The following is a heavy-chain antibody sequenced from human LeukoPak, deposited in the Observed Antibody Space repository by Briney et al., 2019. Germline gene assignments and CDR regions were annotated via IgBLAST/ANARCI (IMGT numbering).Heavy chain of an antibody. CDR3: ARVRIVGATNDY. CDR1: GGSISSGDYY. D-gene: IGHD1-26*01. V-gene: IGHV4-30-4*01. J-gene: IGHJ4*02. CDR2: IYYSGST. Sequence: SETLSLTCTVSGGSISSGDYYWSWIRQPPGKGLEWIGYIYYSGSTYYNPPLKSRVTISVDTSKNQFSLKLSSVTAADTAVYYCARVRIVGATNDYWGQGTLVTVSS.